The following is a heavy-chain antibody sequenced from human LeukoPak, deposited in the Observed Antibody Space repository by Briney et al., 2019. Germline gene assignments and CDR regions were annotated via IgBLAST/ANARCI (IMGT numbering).Heavy chain of an antibody. CDR2: INSDGSST. V-gene: IGHV3-74*01. CDR1: GFTFSSYW. Sequence: GGSLRLSCAASGFTFSSYWMHWVRQAPGKGLVWVSHINSDGSSTSYADSVKGRFTISRDNAKNTLYLQMNSPRAEDTAVCYCARASSWSDAFDIWGQGTMVTVSS. J-gene: IGHJ3*02. CDR3: ARASSWSDAFDI. D-gene: IGHD6-13*01.